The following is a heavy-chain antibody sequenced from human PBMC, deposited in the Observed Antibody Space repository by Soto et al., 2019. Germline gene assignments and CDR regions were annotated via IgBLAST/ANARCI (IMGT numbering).Heavy chain of an antibody. D-gene: IGHD2-2*01. Sequence: PGGSLRLSCAVSGFSFSTYAMSWVRQAPGKGLEWVSGISAGGGNTYYADSVRGRFTISRDNSKDTLYLQITSLRAEDTAFYYCAKHAEYQLVSWFDPWGQGTLLTVSS. CDR2: ISAGGGNT. V-gene: IGHV3-23*01. CDR3: AKHAEYQLVSWFDP. CDR1: GFSFSTYA. J-gene: IGHJ5*02.